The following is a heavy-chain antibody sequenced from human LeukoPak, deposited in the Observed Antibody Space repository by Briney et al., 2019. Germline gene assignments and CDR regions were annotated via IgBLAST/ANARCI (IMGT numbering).Heavy chain of an antibody. J-gene: IGHJ4*02. D-gene: IGHD4-17*01. CDR1: GFTFSSYW. Sequence: GGSLRLSCAASGFTFSSYWMHWVRQAPGKGLVWVSRINSDGSSTSYADSVKGRFTISRDNAKNTLYLQMNSLRAEDTAVYYCARGDDYGDYGGCFDYWGQGTLVTVSS. V-gene: IGHV3-74*01. CDR3: ARGDDYGDYGGCFDY. CDR2: INSDGSST.